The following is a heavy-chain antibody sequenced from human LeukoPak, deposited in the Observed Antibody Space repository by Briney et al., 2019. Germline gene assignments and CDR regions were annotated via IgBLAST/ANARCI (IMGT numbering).Heavy chain of an antibody. D-gene: IGHD3-10*01. CDR1: GDSISTYY. V-gene: IGHV4-59*01. J-gene: IGHJ4*02. CDR2: IYYRVTS. CDR3: ARAVGGDGSGSL. Sequence: SETLSLTCTVSGDSISTYYWSWIRQPPGKGLEWIGYIYYRVTSDYNPSLKSRVTMSVDMSTRQIYLELSSVAAADTAVYYCARAVGGDGSGSLWGPGTLVTVSS.